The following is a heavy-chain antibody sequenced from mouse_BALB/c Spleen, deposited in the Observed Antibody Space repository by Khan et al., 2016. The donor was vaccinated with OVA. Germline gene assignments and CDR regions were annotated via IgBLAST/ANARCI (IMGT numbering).Heavy chain of an antibody. J-gene: IGHJ4*01. D-gene: IGHD1-1*01. CDR3: ARSRCLVRPIEY. CDR1: GYTFTNYG. V-gene: IGHV9-3*02. CDR2: INTNTGEP. Sequence: QIQLVQSGPELKKPGETVKISCKASGYTFTNYGMNWVKQAPGKGLKWMGWINTNTGEPTYAEEFKGRFAFSLDTSASTAYLQINNIKNDDTATDYCARSRCLVRPIEYWGQGTSVTVSA.